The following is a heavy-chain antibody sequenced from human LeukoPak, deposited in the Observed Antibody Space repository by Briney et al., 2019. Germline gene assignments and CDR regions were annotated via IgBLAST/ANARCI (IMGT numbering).Heavy chain of an antibody. D-gene: IGHD3-10*01. V-gene: IGHV4-4*07. Sequence: SETLSLTCTVSGDPISTYSWTWVRQPAGKGLEWIGRFSIRGSTQYNPSLRSRATMSADTSKNQFSLMVTSLTAADTAVYYCARALYFGELGYYYMDFWGRGTTVTVSS. CDR2: FSIRGST. CDR1: GDPISTYS. J-gene: IGHJ6*03. CDR3: ARALYFGELGYYYMDF.